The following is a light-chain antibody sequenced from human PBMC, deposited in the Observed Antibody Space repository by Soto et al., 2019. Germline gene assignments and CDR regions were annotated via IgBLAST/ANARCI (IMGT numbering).Light chain of an antibody. CDR3: QQYESTPPT. J-gene: IGKJ2*01. CDR1: QSVLYSSNNKNY. Sequence: DIVMTQSPDSLAVSLGERATINCKSSQSVLYSSNNKNYLAGYQQRPGQPPKLLIYWASTRESGVPDRFSGSGSGTDVTLTITSLQAEDVAVYYCQQYESTPPTFGQGTKLEI. V-gene: IGKV4-1*01. CDR2: WAS.